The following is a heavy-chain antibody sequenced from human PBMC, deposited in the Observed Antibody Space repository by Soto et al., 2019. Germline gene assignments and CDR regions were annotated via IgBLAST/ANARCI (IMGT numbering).Heavy chain of an antibody. CDR2: IYAGDSDT. Sequence: PGESLKISCKGSGYRFSSYWIGWVRQMPGKGLEWMGIIYAGDSDTRYSPSFQGQVTISVDKSFSTAYLQWSSLKASDTAMYYCARQEYSSWSPAFDFWGQGTMVTGSS. J-gene: IGHJ3*01. D-gene: IGHD6-6*01. CDR3: ARQEYSSWSPAFDF. CDR1: GYRFSSYW. V-gene: IGHV5-51*01.